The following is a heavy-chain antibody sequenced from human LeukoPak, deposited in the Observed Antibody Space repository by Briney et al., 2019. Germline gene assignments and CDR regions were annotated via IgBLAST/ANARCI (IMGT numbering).Heavy chain of an antibody. V-gene: IGHV1-46*01. CDR1: GYSFTTYY. D-gene: IGHD1-26*01. J-gene: IGHJ4*02. Sequence: ASVKVSCKTSGYSFTTYYMHWVRQAPGVGLEWMGVINPVGGSTTYALKFQGRVSMTRDTSTKTVYMELNSLKYEHTAVYYCARDGDSGSHTRAFDYWGQGTLVTVSS. CDR2: INPVGGST. CDR3: ARDGDSGSHTRAFDY.